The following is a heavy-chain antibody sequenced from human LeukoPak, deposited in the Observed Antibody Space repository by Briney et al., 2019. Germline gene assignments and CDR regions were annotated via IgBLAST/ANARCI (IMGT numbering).Heavy chain of an antibody. V-gene: IGHV3-33*01. J-gene: IGHJ5*02. CDR3: ARGRYCSSTSCYTTWFDP. CDR2: IRYDGSNK. CDR1: GFTFSSYG. Sequence: GRSLRLSCAASGFTFSSYGMHWVRQAPGKGLEWVAVIRYDGSNKYYADSVKGQFTISRDNSKNTLYLQMNSLRAEDTAVYYCARGRYCSSTSCYTTWFDPWGQGTLVTVSS. D-gene: IGHD2-2*02.